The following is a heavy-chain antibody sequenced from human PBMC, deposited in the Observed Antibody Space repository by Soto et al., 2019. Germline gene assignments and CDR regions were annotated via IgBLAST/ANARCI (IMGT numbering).Heavy chain of an antibody. CDR1: GGTFSRYA. D-gene: IGHD3-22*01. CDR2: IIPIFGTA. CDR3: ARTYYYDSSGYYSTDYCYFDL. Sequence: QVQLVQSGAEVKKPGSLVKVSCKASGGTFSRYAISWVRQAPGQGLEWMGGIIPIFGTANYAQKFQGRVTITADKSTSTAYIELSSLRSEDTSVYYCARTYYYDSSGYYSTDYCYFDLWGRGTLVTVSS. J-gene: IGHJ2*01. V-gene: IGHV1-69*06.